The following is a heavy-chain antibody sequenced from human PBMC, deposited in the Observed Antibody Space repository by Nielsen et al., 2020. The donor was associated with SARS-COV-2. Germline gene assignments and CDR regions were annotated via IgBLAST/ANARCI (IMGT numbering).Heavy chain of an antibody. J-gene: IGHJ6*02. CDR2: IIPIFGTA. Sequence: SVKVSCKASGGTFSSYAISWVRQAPGQGLEWMGGIIPIFGTANYAQKFQGRVTITADESTSTAYMELSSLRSEDTAVYYCARENSGPGGTASYGMDLWGQGTTVTVSS. D-gene: IGHD3-10*01. V-gene: IGHV1-69*13. CDR3: ARENSGPGGTASYGMDL. CDR1: GGTFSSYA.